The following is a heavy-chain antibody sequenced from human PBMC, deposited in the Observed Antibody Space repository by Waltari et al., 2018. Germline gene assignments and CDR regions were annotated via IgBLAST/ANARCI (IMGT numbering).Heavy chain of an antibody. CDR2: VYSSGTT. CDR1: GGSISSGIYY. Sequence: QLQLQESGPGSVKPSPTLSLTCTVSGGSISSGIYYWSWIRQPAGKGLEWIGYVYSSGTTNYNPSLKSRVAISVDTSKNQFSLKVNSVTAADTAVYYCARNYALNWFDSWGRGTLVTVSS. CDR3: ARNYALNWFDS. J-gene: IGHJ5*01. V-gene: IGHV4-61*09. D-gene: IGHD2-2*01.